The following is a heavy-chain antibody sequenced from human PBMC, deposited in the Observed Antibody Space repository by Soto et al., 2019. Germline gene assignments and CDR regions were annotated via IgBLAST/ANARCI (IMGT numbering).Heavy chain of an antibody. J-gene: IGHJ3*02. CDR2: MNPNSGNT. V-gene: IGHV1-8*01. D-gene: IGHD1-20*01. CDR1: GYACTSYA. Sequence: QVQLVQFGAEVKKPGASVKVSCKASGYACTSYAINWVRQANGQGLEWMGWMNPNSGNTGYAQKFQGRVTMTRNSSISSAYLELSSLRSEDTAVYYCARELTGRGAFDIWGQGTMVTVSS. CDR3: ARELTGRGAFDI.